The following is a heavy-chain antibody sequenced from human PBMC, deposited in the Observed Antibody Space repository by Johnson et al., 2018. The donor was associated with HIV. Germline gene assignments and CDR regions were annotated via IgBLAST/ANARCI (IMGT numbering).Heavy chain of an antibody. V-gene: IGHV3-33*08. D-gene: IGHD1-1*01. Sequence: QMLLVESGGGLVKPGGSLRLSCAASGFTFSSYAMHRVRQAPGKGLEWVAVIWYDGSKKHYADSVKGRFTISRDNAKNSLYLQMNSLRAEDTAVYYCARVRPKGSFDIWGQGTMVTVSS. CDR1: GFTFSSYA. CDR3: ARVRPKGSFDI. CDR2: IWYDGSKK. J-gene: IGHJ3*02.